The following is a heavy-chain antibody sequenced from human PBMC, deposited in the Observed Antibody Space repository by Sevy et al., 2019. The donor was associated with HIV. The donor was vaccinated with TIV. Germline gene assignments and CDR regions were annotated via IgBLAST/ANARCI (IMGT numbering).Heavy chain of an antibody. Sequence: SQTLSLTCTVSGGSISSSSYYWGWIRQPPGKGREWMGSIYYSGSTYYNPSLKSRVTISVDTSKNQFSLKLSSVTAADTAVYYCARTRGDSYYYGSGLFDYWGQGTLVTVSS. CDR1: GGSISSSSYY. CDR3: ARTRGDSYYYGSGLFDY. J-gene: IGHJ4*02. CDR2: IYYSGST. D-gene: IGHD3-10*01. V-gene: IGHV4-39*01.